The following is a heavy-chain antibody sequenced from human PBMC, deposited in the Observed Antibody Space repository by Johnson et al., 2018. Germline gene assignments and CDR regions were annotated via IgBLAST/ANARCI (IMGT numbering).Heavy chain of an antibody. D-gene: IGHD3-22*01. Sequence: QVQLVQSGAEVRKPGSSVTVSCKASGGTFSSYAISWVRQAPGHGLEWMGGIIPIFGTANYAQKFQGRVTMTADESTSTAYMELSSLRSEDTAVYDCACYKYYDSSGSRYFQHWGQGTLVTVS. CDR3: ACYKYYDSSGSRYFQH. V-gene: IGHV1-69*12. CDR2: IIPIFGTA. CDR1: GGTFSSYA. J-gene: IGHJ1*01.